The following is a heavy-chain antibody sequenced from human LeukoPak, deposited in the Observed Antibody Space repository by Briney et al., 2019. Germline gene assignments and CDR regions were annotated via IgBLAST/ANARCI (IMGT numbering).Heavy chain of an antibody. Sequence: AGGSLRLSCAAPGFTFSGFAMPWVRQAPGKGLEYLAYISYDGSHKDHRDSVKGRFTISRDNSRSTLYLEMNSLRAEDTAVYYCARDYCSGGSCKRGDYWGQGTLVTVSS. CDR3: ARDYCSGGSCKRGDY. CDR1: GFTFSGFA. CDR2: ISYDGSHK. V-gene: IGHV3-30-3*01. D-gene: IGHD2-15*01. J-gene: IGHJ4*02.